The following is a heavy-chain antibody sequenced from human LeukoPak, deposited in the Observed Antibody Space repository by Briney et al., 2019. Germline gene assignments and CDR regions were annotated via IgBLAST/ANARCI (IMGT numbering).Heavy chain of an antibody. CDR2: IWYDGSNK. Sequence: GRSLRLSCAASGFTFSSYGMHWVRQAPGKGLEGVAVIWYDGSNKYYADSVKGRFTISRDNSKNTLYLQMNSLRAEDTAVYYCARDGGSGDAFDIWGQGTMVTVSS. J-gene: IGHJ3*02. CDR3: ARDGGSGDAFDI. D-gene: IGHD3-16*01. CDR1: GFTFSSYG. V-gene: IGHV3-33*01.